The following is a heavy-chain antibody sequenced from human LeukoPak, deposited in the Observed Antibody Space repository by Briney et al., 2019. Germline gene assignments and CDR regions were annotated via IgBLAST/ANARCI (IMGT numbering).Heavy chain of an antibody. CDR1: GGSISSSSYY. J-gene: IGHJ4*02. V-gene: IGHV4-39*01. CDR2: IYYSGST. CDR3: ASGYMALYYFDY. D-gene: IGHD1-1*01. Sequence: SETLSLTCTVSGGSISSSSYYWGWIRQPPGKGLEWIGSIYYSGSTYYNPSLKSRVTISVDTSKNQFSLKLSSVTAADTAVYYCASGYMALYYFDYWGQGTLVTVSS.